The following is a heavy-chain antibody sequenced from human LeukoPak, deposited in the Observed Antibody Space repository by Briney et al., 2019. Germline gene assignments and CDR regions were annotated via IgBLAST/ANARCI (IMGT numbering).Heavy chain of an antibody. Sequence: SETLSLTCTVSGGSISSYYWSWIRQPPGKGLEWIGYIYYSGSTNYNPSLKSRVTISVDTSKNQSSLKLSSVTAADTAVYYCARDGGGSSGWYGYWGQGTLVTVSS. CDR3: ARDGGGSSGWYGY. V-gene: IGHV4-59*01. J-gene: IGHJ4*02. CDR2: IYYSGST. CDR1: GGSISSYY. D-gene: IGHD6-19*01.